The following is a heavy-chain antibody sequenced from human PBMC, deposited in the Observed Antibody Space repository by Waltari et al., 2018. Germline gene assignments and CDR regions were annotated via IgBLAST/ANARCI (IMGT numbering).Heavy chain of an antibody. J-gene: IGHJ4*01. D-gene: IGHD6-6*01. CDR2: IYSGGST. Sequence: EVQLVESGGGLIQPGGSLRLSCAASGFTVSRHYIRWVRQAPGKGLEWVSVIYSGGSTYYADSVKGRFTISRDNSKNTLYLQMNSLRAEDTAVYYCAQERIAARPCFDYWGQGTLVTVSS. V-gene: IGHV3-53*01. CDR1: GFTVSRHY. CDR3: AQERIAARPCFDY.